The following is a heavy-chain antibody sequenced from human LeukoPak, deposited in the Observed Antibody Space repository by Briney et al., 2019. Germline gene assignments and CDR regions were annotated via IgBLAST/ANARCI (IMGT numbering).Heavy chain of an antibody. CDR2: IYYSGST. CDR3: ARAVTQRDGYNWYYFDY. Sequence: SETLSLTCTVSGDSISGYYWSWLRQPPGKGLEWIGYIYYSGSTNYNPSLKSRVTISVDTSKNQFSLKLSSVTAADTAVYYCARAVTQRDGYNWYYFDYWGQGTLVTVSS. D-gene: IGHD5-24*01. CDR1: GDSISGYY. V-gene: IGHV4-59*01. J-gene: IGHJ4*02.